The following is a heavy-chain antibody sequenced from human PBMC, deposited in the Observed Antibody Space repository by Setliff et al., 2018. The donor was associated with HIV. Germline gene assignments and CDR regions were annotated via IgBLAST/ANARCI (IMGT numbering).Heavy chain of an antibody. CDR2: IYHTGST. CDR3: ARGVNPTYYDFWSGNYMRKYYYYYMDV. V-gene: IGHV4-31*03. CDR1: GAPMTSGSFY. J-gene: IGHJ6*03. D-gene: IGHD3-3*01. Sequence: SETLSLTCTVSGAPMTSGSFYWSWIRHLPGKGLEWIGYIYHTGSTYNNPSLKSRISISVDTSKNQFPLKLSSVTAADTAVYYCARGVNPTYYDFWSGNYMRKYYYYYMDVWGKGTTVTVSS.